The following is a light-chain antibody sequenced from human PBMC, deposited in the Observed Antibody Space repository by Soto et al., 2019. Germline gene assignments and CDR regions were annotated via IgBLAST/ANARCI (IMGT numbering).Light chain of an antibody. V-gene: IGLV1-44*01. J-gene: IGLJ3*02. Sequence: QSVLAQPPSASGTPGQRVTVSCSGSSSNIGTYTVNWYQQFPGTAPKLLIYSDDQWPSGVPDRFSGSKSGTSASLAISNLQSEYEADYYCAAWDGNLTGWLFGGGTKLTVL. CDR2: SDD. CDR1: SSNIGTYT. CDR3: AAWDGNLTGWL.